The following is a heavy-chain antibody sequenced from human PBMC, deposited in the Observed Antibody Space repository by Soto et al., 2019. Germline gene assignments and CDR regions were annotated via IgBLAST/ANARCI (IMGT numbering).Heavy chain of an antibody. V-gene: IGHV2-70*04. CDR3: ARYGSGSDY. J-gene: IGHJ4*02. CDR2: IDWDDDE. CDR1: GFSLSTSGMR. Sequence: ESGPTLVNPTQTLTLTCTYSGFSLSTSGMRVIWIRQPPGKALEWLARIDWDDDEFYSTSLKTRLTISKDTSKNQVVLRMTNMDPVDTATYYCARYGSGSDYWGQGTRVTVS. D-gene: IGHD3-22*01.